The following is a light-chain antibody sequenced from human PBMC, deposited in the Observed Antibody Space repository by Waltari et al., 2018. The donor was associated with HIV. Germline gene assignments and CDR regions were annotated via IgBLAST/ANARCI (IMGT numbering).Light chain of an antibody. CDR2: RNN. J-gene: IGLJ3*02. CDR1: SSNIGINS. V-gene: IGLV1-44*01. Sequence: QPVLTQPPSASGTPGPRVTISCSGSSSNIGINSVSWYQQVPGRTPKLLIYRNNQRPSGVPDRFSGSKSGTSASLAISGLQSEDEADYYCAAWDDTFRWVFGGGTKLTVL. CDR3: AAWDDTFRWV.